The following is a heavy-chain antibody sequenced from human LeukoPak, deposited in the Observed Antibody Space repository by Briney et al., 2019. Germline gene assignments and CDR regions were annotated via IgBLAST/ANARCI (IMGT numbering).Heavy chain of an antibody. V-gene: IGHV6-1*01. CDR3: ARDGWPAFDY. CDR2: TYYRSQWYT. CDR1: GDSVSTNTAA. Sequence: SQTLSLTCAISGDSVSTNTAARNWIRQSPSRGLEWLGRTYYRSQWYTDYAVSVKSRITINPDTSRNQFSLQLNSVTPEDTAVYFCARDGWPAFDYWGQGTLVTVSS. D-gene: IGHD2-15*01. J-gene: IGHJ4*02.